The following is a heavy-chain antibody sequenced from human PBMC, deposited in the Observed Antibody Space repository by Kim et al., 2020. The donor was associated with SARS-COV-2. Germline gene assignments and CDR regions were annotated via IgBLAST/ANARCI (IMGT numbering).Heavy chain of an antibody. CDR3: ARGRGGATGGMDV. Sequence: TPSLKSRVTISVDTSKNQFSLKLSSVTAADTAVYYCARGRGGATGGMDVWGQGTTVTVSS. D-gene: IGHD5-12*01. J-gene: IGHJ6*02. V-gene: IGHV4-34*01.